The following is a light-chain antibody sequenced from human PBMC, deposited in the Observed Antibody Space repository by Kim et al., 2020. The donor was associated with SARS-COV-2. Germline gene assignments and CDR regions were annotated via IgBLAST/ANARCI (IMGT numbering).Light chain of an antibody. V-gene: IGKV3-15*01. Sequence: EVVMTQSPATLSVSPGERATVSCRASQSVASHLAWYQQIPGQAPRLLIYGASTRASGLPPRFSGSGSGTDFSLTISSLQSEDSAVYFCQQYNNWPYTFGQGTKLEI. CDR3: QQYNNWPYT. J-gene: IGKJ2*01. CDR1: QSVASH. CDR2: GAS.